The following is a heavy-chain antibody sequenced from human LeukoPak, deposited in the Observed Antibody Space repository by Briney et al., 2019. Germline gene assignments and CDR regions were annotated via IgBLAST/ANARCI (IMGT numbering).Heavy chain of an antibody. CDR3: ARGMSNSPYYFYYYMDV. J-gene: IGHJ6*03. V-gene: IGHV7-4-1*02. CDR2: INTNTEKP. D-gene: IGHD1-1*01. Sequence: GASVKVPCKASGYTFTSYYMHWVRQAPGQGLEWMGCINTNTEKPTYAQGFTGRFVFSLDTSVSTAYLQISSLKAEDTAVYYCARGMSNSPYYFYYYMDVWGKGTTVTVSS. CDR1: GYTFTSYY.